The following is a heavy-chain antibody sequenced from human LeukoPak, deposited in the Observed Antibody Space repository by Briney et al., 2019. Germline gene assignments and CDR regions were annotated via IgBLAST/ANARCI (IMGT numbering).Heavy chain of an antibody. V-gene: IGHV1-2*02. CDR2: MRPGSGDT. J-gene: IGHJ4*02. CDR3: ARLPTGVAGTVDF. D-gene: IGHD6-19*01. Sequence: ASVKVSCKASGYSFTAYYIHWVRQAPGQGLELMGWMRPGSGDTNYAQNFQGRVTWTRDTSINTAYMELSGLTSDDTAMYYCARLPTGVAGTVDFWGQGTLVTVSS. CDR1: GYSFTAYY.